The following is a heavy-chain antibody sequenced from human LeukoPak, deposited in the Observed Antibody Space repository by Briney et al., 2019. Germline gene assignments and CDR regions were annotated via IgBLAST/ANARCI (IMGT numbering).Heavy chain of an antibody. CDR3: ARGESAAAGPALLPIDY. V-gene: IGHV1-2*02. Sequence: ASVKVSCKASGYTFTGYYMHWVRQAPGQGLEWMGWINPNSGGTNYAQKFQGRVTMTRDTSISTAYMELSRLRSDDTAVYYCARGESAAAGPALLPIDYWGQGTLVTVSS. CDR2: INPNSGGT. D-gene: IGHD6-13*01. CDR1: GYTFTGYY. J-gene: IGHJ4*02.